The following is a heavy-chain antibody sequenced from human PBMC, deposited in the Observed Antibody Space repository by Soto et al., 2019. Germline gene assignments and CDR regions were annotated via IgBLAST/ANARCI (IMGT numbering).Heavy chain of an antibody. Sequence: QVQLVQSGAEVKPPGASVKVSCKASGYSFTGHYMHWVRQVSGKRLEFLGWLKPANGGTYYAPKFQGRFTFTRDTSTPTDHMALSGLHSDDTSVYYCARDLCPLGSGSSCPAYGMDLWGQVNTVAVSS. J-gene: IGHJ6*02. CDR3: ARDLCPLGSGSSCPAYGMDL. V-gene: IGHV1-2*02. CDR1: GYSFTGHY. D-gene: IGHD3-10*01. CDR2: LKPANGGT.